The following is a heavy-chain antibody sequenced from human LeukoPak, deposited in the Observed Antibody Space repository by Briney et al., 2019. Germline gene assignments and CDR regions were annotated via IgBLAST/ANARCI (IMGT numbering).Heavy chain of an antibody. CDR2: IYTSGST. CDR3: ARDTSTTWYFYAFDI. V-gene: IGHV4-61*02. D-gene: IGHD6-13*01. CDR1: GGSINSGNYY. J-gene: IGHJ3*02. Sequence: PSETLSLTCTVSGGSINSGNYYWSWIRQPAGKELEWIGRIYTSGSTHYNPSLKSRVTISVDTSKNQFSLKLSSVTAADTAVYYCARDTSTTWYFYAFDIWGQGTMVTVS.